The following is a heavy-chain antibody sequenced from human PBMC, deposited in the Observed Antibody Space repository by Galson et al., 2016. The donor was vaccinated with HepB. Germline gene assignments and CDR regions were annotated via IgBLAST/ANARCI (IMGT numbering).Heavy chain of an antibody. V-gene: IGHV4-59*01. CDR3: ARDDSGGWYGFNYGMDV. D-gene: IGHD6-19*01. CDR1: GASISGYY. J-gene: IGHJ6*02. Sequence: SETLSLTCTVSGASISGYYLSWIRQPPGKGLEWIGYIYYSGRTNYNPSLKSRVTISVDTSKNQFSLKLSSVTAADTAVYYCARDDSGGWYGFNYGMDVWGQGTTVTVSS. CDR2: IYYSGRT.